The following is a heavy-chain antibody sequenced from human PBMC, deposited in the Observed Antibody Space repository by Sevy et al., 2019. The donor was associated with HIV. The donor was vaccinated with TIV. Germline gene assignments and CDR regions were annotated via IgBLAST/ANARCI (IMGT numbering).Heavy chain of an antibody. D-gene: IGHD4-17*01. CDR1: GGSFSGYY. CDR3: AGDHDYGDYGAFDI. Sequence: SQTLSLTCAVYGGSFSGYYWSWIRQPPGKGLEWVGEINHSVSTNYNPSLKSRVTISVDTSKNQFSLKRSSVTAADTAVYYCAGDHDYGDYGAFDIWGQGTMVTVSS. J-gene: IGHJ3*02. V-gene: IGHV4-34*01. CDR2: INHSVST.